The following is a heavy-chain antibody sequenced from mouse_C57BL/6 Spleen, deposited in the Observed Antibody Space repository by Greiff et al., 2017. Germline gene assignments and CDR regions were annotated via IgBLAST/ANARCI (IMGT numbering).Heavy chain of an antibody. J-gene: IGHJ4*01. CDR3: ARHEDGYDYDGYDAMDY. V-gene: IGHV1-62-2*01. Sequence: VQLQQSGAELVKPGASVKLSCKASGYTFTEYTIHWVKQRSGQGLEWIGWFYPGSGSIKYNEKFKDKATLTADKSSSTVYMELSRLTSEDSAVYFCARHEDGYDYDGYDAMDYWGQGTSVTVSS. CDR2: FYPGSGSI. CDR1: GYTFTEYT. D-gene: IGHD2-4*01.